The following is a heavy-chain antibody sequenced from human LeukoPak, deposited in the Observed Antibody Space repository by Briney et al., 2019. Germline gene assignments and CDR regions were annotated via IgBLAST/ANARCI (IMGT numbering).Heavy chain of an antibody. J-gene: IGHJ5*02. Sequence: GESLKISXKGSGYSFTSYWIGWVLQMPGKGLEWMGIIYPGDSDTIYSPSFQGQVTISADKSISTAYLQWSSLKASDTAMYYCARLLGYCSSTSCYLLYNWFDPWGQGTLVTVSS. D-gene: IGHD2-2*01. CDR3: ARLLGYCSSTSCYLLYNWFDP. CDR2: IYPGDSDT. CDR1: GYSFTSYW. V-gene: IGHV5-51*01.